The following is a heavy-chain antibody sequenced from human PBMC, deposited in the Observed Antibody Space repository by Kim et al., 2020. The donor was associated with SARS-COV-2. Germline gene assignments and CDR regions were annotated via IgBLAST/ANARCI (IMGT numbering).Heavy chain of an antibody. Sequence: GGSLRLSCAASGFTFSSYGMHWVRQAPGKGLEWVAVISYDGSNKYYADSVKGRFTISRDNSKNTLYLQMNSLRAEDTAVYYCAKPYYDFWSGYYGVGWFDPWGQGTLVTVSS. D-gene: IGHD3-3*01. J-gene: IGHJ5*02. V-gene: IGHV3-30*18. CDR3: AKPYYDFWSGYYGVGWFDP. CDR1: GFTFSSYG. CDR2: ISYDGSNK.